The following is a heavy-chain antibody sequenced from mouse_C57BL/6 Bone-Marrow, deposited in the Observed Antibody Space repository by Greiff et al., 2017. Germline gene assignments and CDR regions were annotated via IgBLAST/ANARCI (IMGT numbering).Heavy chain of an antibody. CDR1: GYTFTRYW. V-gene: IGHV1-50*01. CDR2: IAPSDSYT. J-gene: IGHJ2*01. Sequence: QVQLKQPGAELVKPGASVKLSCKASGYTFTRYWMQWVKQRPGQGLEWIGEIAPSDSYTNYNQKFKGKATLTVDTSPSTAYMQLSSLTSEDSAVYYCATGDYWGQGTTLTVSS. CDR3: ATGDY.